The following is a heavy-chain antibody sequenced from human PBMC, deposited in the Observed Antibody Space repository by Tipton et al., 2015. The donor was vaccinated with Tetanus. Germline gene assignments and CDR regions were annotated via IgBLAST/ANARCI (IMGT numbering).Heavy chain of an antibody. Sequence: TLSLTCTVSGDSISSNYWSWIRQPAGKGPEWIGRVYINGRNNYDPSLKSRVTMSVDTSKNQFSLNLRSVTAADTAVCYCARDRGFTTYNYFDPWGQGTLGAVSS. CDR3: ARDRGFTTYNYFDP. J-gene: IGHJ5*02. CDR2: VYINGRN. V-gene: IGHV4-4*07. CDR1: GDSISSNY. D-gene: IGHD5-24*01.